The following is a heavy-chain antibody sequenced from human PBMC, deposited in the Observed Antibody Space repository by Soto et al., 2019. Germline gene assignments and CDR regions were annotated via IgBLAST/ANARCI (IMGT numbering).Heavy chain of an antibody. CDR1: GYSFTSYW. D-gene: IGHD3-10*01. CDR3: ARHGPYGSGSYWIDY. Sequence: GEALKISCKGSGYSFTSYWIGWVRQMPGKGLEWMGIIYPGDSDTRYSPSFQGQVTISADKSISTAYLQWSSLKASDTAMYYCARHGPYGSGSYWIDYWGQGTLVTVSS. J-gene: IGHJ4*02. CDR2: IYPGDSDT. V-gene: IGHV5-51*01.